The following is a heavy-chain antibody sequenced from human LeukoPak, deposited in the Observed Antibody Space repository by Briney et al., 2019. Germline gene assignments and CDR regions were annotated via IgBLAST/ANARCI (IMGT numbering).Heavy chain of an antibody. CDR1: GFTFSSYI. D-gene: IGHD3-16*01. Sequence: GGSLRLTCAASGFTFSSYIMSWVRQAPGKGLEWVSLIGGSGDSTYYADSVKGRFTISRDNSKNTLYLRMNSLRADDTAVYYCAKEGPGGGGYFDDWGQGTLVTVSS. CDR3: AKEGPGGGGYFDD. CDR2: IGGSGDST. J-gene: IGHJ4*02. V-gene: IGHV3-23*01.